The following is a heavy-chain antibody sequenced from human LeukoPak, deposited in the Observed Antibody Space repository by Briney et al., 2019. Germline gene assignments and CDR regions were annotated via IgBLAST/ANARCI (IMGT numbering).Heavy chain of an antibody. CDR2: TYYMSKWYN. CDR3: ARWNHASHWFDP. Sequence: SQTLSLTCALSGDSFSSNSAAWNWIRQSPSRGLEWLGRTYYMSKWYNDYAVSVKSRITMNPDTSKNQFSLQLNSVTPEDTAVYYCARWNHASHWFDPWGQGTLVTVSS. D-gene: IGHD1-14*01. J-gene: IGHJ5*02. CDR1: GDSFSSNSAA. V-gene: IGHV6-1*01.